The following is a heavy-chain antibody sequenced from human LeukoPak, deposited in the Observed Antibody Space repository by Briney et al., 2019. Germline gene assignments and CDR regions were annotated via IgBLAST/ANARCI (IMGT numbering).Heavy chain of an antibody. J-gene: IGHJ4*02. CDR1: GSTFSNAW. CDR3: TTDPLLRITFGGVIAIDY. V-gene: IGHV3-15*01. D-gene: IGHD3-16*02. Sequence: KAGGSLRLSCAASGSTFSNAWMSWVRQAPGKGLEWVGRIKSKTDGGTTDYAAPVKGRFTISRDDSKNTLYLQMNSLKTEDTAVYYCTTDPLLRITFGGVIAIDYWGQGTLVTVSS. CDR2: IKSKTDGGTT.